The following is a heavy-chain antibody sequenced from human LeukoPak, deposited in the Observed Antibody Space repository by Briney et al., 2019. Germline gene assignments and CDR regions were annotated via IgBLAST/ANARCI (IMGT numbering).Heavy chain of an antibody. J-gene: IGHJ4*02. D-gene: IGHD3-9*01. CDR1: GGSISNYY. Sequence: ASETLSLTCTVSGGSISNYYWSWIRQPPGKGLEWIGYIYYSGTTNYNPSLKSRVTISVDTSKNQFSRKLSSVTAADTAVYYCARHAYYDILTGYSRVGKKYYFDYGGQGTLVTVSS. V-gene: IGHV4-59*08. CDR2: IYYSGTT. CDR3: ARHAYYDILTGYSRVGKKYYFDY.